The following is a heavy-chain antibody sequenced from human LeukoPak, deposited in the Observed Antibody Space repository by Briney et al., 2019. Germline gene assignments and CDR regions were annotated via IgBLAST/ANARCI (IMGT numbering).Heavy chain of an antibody. J-gene: IGHJ4*02. CDR1: GGSISSYY. Sequence: PSETLSLTCTVSGGSISSYYWSWIRQPPGKGLEWIGYIYCSGSTNYNPSLKSRVTISVDTSKNQFSLKLSSVTAADTAVYYCARTVDILTGYYVDYWGQGTLVTVSS. V-gene: IGHV4-59*01. D-gene: IGHD3-9*01. CDR2: IYCSGST. CDR3: ARTVDILTGYYVDY.